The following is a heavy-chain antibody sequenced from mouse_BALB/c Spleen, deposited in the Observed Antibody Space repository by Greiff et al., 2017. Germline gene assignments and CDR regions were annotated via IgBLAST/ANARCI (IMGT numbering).Heavy chain of an antibody. CDR2: INPSSGYT. D-gene: IGHD2-2*01. CDR3: ARKGGYDVHDWWFDV. J-gene: IGHJ1*01. Sequence: QVQLKESGAELARPGASVKMSCKASGYTFTSYTMHWVKQRPGQGLEWIGYINPSSGYTNYNQKFKDKATLTADKSSSTAYMQLSSLTSEDSAVYYCARKGGYDVHDWWFDVWGAGTTVTVSS. CDR1: GYTFTSYT. V-gene: IGHV1-4*01.